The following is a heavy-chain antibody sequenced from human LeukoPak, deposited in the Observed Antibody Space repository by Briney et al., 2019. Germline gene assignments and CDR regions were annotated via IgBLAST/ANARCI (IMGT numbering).Heavy chain of an antibody. CDR1: GFTFSNAW. J-gene: IGHJ4*02. V-gene: IGHV3-15*01. D-gene: IGHD5-12*01. Sequence: GGSLRLSCAASGFTFSNAWMSWVRQAPGKGLEWVGRIKSKTDGGTTDYTAPVEGRFAITRDDSKNTLYLQMNSLKTEDTAVYYCSQEGYGGTDYWGQGTLVTVPS. CDR3: SQEGYGGTDY. CDR2: IKSKTDGGTT.